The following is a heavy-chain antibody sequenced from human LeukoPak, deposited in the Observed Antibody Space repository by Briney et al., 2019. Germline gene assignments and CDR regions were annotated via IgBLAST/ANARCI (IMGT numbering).Heavy chain of an antibody. Sequence: GSLRLSCAASGFTFNSYWMWWVRQASGKGLEWVANINPYGSDTYYADSVKGRFTISRDNAENSLYLQMNSLRAEDTAVYYCTRVRVVVPSAFDYCDFWGQGTPVTVSS. CDR1: GFTFNSYW. D-gene: IGHD2-2*01. CDR3: TRVRVVVPSAFDYCDF. CDR2: INPYGSDT. J-gene: IGHJ4*02. V-gene: IGHV3-7*01.